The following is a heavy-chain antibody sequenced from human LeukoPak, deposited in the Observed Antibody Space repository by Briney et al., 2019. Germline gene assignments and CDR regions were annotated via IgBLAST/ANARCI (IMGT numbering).Heavy chain of an antibody. CDR3: ASIAAAGNE. Sequence: SETPSLTCTVSGGSXSXSTYYXXXIXQPPXQGLEWIGSIYYSGSTYYNPSLKSRVPISVDTSMNQFSLKLSSVTAADTAVYYCASIAAAGNEWGQGTLVTVSS. CDR1: GGSXSXSTYY. D-gene: IGHD6-13*01. V-gene: IGHV4-39*01. CDR2: IYYSGST. J-gene: IGHJ4*02.